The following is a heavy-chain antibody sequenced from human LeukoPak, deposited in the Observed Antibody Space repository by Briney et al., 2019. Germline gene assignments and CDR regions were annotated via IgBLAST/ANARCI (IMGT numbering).Heavy chain of an antibody. J-gene: IGHJ4*02. CDR1: GGTFSSYA. CDR3: ARRDGYSFDY. D-gene: IGHD5-24*01. V-gene: IGHV1-69*04. CDR2: IVPDPGIA. Sequence: SVKVSCKASGGTFSSYAISWVRQAPGQGLEWMGRIVPDPGIANYAQKFQGRVTITADKSTSTADLDLSSLRIDDTAIYYCARRDGYSFDYWGQGTLVTVSS.